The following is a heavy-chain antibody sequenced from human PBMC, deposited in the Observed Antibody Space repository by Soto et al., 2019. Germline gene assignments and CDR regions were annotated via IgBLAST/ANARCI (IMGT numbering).Heavy chain of an antibody. Sequence: QVQLQESGPGLVKPSQTLSLTCPVSGGSISSGNYYWSWIRQPPGKGLEWIGYIFYSGTTYYNPSLKCRVIISVDTSNNQFNLKVNSATAADTAVYYCARASGWFGEFNYYCDGMDVWGQGTRVTVSS. CDR3: ARASGWFGEFNYYCDGMDV. CDR1: GGSISSGNYY. J-gene: IGHJ6*02. D-gene: IGHD3-10*01. CDR2: IFYSGTT. V-gene: IGHV4-30-4*01.